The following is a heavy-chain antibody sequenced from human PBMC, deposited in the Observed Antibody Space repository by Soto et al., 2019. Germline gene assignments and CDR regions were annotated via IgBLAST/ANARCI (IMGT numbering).Heavy chain of an antibody. Sequence: PSETLSLTCTVSGGSISSGGYYWSWIRQHPGKGLEWIGYIYYSGSTYYNPSLKSRVTISVDTSKNQFSLKLSSVTAADTAVYYCARDPSLGCMDVWGQGTTVTVSS. CDR3: ARDPSLGCMDV. D-gene: IGHD3-16*01. J-gene: IGHJ6*02. CDR2: IYYSGST. V-gene: IGHV4-31*03. CDR1: GGSISSGGYY.